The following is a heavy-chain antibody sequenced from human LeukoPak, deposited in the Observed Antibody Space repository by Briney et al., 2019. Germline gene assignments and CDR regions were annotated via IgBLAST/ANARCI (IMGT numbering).Heavy chain of an antibody. D-gene: IGHD3-3*01. V-gene: IGHV4-34*01. CDR1: GGSFSGYY. Sequence: SETLSLTCAAYGGSFSGYYWSWIRQPPGKGLEWIGEINHSGSTNYNPSLKSRVTISVDTSKNQFSLKLSSVTAADTAVYYCARGRRRNRITIFGVVITYYFDYWGQGTLVTVSS. CDR2: INHSGST. J-gene: IGHJ4*02. CDR3: ARGRRRNRITIFGVVITYYFDY.